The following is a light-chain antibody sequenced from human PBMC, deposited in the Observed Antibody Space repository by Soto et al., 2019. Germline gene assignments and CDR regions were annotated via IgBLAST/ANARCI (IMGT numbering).Light chain of an antibody. J-gene: IGLJ2*01. CDR3: QTWGTGFSVV. V-gene: IGLV4-69*01. Sequence: QPVLTQSPSASASLGASVKLTCTLSSGHSSYAIAWHQQQPETGPRYLMKLNSDGSHNKGDGIPDRFSGSSSGAERYLTISSLQSEDEADYYGQTWGTGFSVVFGGGTKLTVL. CDR1: SGHSSYA. CDR2: LNSDGSH.